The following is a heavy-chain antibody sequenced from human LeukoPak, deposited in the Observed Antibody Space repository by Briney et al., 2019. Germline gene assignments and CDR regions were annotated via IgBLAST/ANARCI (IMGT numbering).Heavy chain of an antibody. CDR1: GFTFSSYE. Sequence: PGGSLRLSCAASGFTFSSYEMNWVRQAPGKGLERISYISSRGSPIYYADSVEGRFTISRDNAKSSLYLQMNSLRVEDTAVYYCARGPGAYCSGTTCYVYWGQGTLVTVSS. D-gene: IGHD2-2*01. CDR3: ARGPGAYCSGTTCYVY. CDR2: ISSRGSPI. J-gene: IGHJ4*02. V-gene: IGHV3-48*03.